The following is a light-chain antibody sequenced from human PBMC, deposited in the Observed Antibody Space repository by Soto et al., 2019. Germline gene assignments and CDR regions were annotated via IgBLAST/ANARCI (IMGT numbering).Light chain of an antibody. Sequence: QLVLTQPPSASGTPGQRVTISCSGSSSNIGSNTVAWYQQLPGTAPKLLIYGDNQRPSGVPDRFSGSKSGTSASLAISGLQSEDEADYYCAAWDDSLDGVLFGGGTKLTVL. J-gene: IGLJ2*01. CDR3: AAWDDSLDGVL. CDR2: GDN. V-gene: IGLV1-44*01. CDR1: SSNIGSNT.